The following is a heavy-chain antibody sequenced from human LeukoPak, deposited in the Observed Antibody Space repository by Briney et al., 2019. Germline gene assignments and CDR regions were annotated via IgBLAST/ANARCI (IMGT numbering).Heavy chain of an antibody. CDR2: ISSSTSTI. J-gene: IGHJ6*03. D-gene: IGHD2-2*02. Sequence: GGSLRLSCAASGFTFSSYSMNWVRQAPGKGLEWVSYISSSTSTIYYADSVKGRFTISRDNSKNTLYLQMNSLRAKDTAVYYCVRDNPPDCSSTSCYKGFYYYYMDVWGKGTTVTVSS. CDR3: VRDNPPDCSSTSCYKGFYYYYMDV. V-gene: IGHV3-48*01. CDR1: GFTFSSYS.